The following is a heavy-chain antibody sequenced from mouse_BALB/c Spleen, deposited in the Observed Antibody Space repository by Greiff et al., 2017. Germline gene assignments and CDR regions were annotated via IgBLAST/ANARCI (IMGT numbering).Heavy chain of an antibody. V-gene: IGHV1S132*01. D-gene: IGHD4-1*01. CDR1: GYTFTSYW. J-gene: IGHJ3*01. CDR2: IFPGTGTT. CDR3: ATGGTGTAY. Sequence: QVQLQQSGAELVKPGASVKLSCKTSGYTFTSYWIQWVKQRPGQGLGWIGEIFPGTGTTYYNEKFKGKATLTIDTSSSTAYMQLSSLTSEDSAVYFCATGGTGTAYWGQGTLVTVSA.